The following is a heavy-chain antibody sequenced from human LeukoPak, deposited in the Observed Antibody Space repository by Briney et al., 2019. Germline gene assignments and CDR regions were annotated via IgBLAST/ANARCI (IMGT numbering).Heavy chain of an antibody. V-gene: IGHV3-30*18. CDR3: AEDRSGYCSSTSCYVLGDY. CDR1: GFTFSSYG. Sequence: GRSLRLSCAASGFTFSSYGMHWVRQAPGKGLEWVAVISYDGSNKYYADSVKGRFTISRDNSKNTLYLQMNSLRAEDTAVYYCAEDRSGYCSSTSCYVLGDYWGQGTLVTVSS. D-gene: IGHD2-2*01. CDR2: ISYDGSNK. J-gene: IGHJ4*02.